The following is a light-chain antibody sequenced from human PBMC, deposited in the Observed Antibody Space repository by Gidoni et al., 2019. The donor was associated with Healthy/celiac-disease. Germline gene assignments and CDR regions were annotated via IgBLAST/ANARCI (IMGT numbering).Light chain of an antibody. CDR3: QVWDSKGVV. CDR1: KIGSKS. Sequence: SYVLTQPPPVSVAPGQTARITCGGNKIGSKSVHWYQQKPGQAPVLVVYGDSDRPSGIPERFSGSNSGNTATLTISRVEAGDEADYYCQVWDSKGVVFGGGTKLTVL. V-gene: IGLV3-21*02. CDR2: GDS. J-gene: IGLJ2*01.